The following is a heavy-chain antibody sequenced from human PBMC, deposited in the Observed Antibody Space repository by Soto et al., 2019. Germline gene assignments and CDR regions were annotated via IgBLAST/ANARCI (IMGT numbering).Heavy chain of an antibody. CDR1: GFTFTSSA. D-gene: IGHD6-19*01. J-gene: IGHJ4*01. V-gene: IGHV1-58*02. CDR3: ARVGSFGSGWYFDY. CDR2: IVVGSGNT. Sequence: SVKVSCKASGFTFTSSAMQWVRQARGQRLEWIGWIVVGSGNTNYAQKFQGRVTMTTDTSTSTAYMELRSLRSDDTAVYYCARVGSFGSGWYFDYWGQ.